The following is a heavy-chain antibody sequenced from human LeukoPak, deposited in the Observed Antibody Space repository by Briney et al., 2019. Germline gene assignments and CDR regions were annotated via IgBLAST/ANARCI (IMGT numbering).Heavy chain of an antibody. V-gene: IGHV5-51*01. CDR3: ARQDYYDSSGYWYNWFDP. CDR2: IYPGDSDT. D-gene: IGHD3-22*01. J-gene: IGHJ5*02. Sequence: GESLKISCKGSGYSFTSYWIGWVRQMPGKGLEWMGIIYPGDSDTRYSPSFQGQVTISADKSISTAYLQWSSLKASDTAMYYCARQDYYDSSGYWYNWFDPWGQGTLVTVSP. CDR1: GYSFTSYW.